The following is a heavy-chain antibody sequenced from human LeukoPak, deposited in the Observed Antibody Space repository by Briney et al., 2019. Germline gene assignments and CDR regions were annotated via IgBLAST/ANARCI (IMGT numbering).Heavy chain of an antibody. CDR1: GYTFTGYY. V-gene: IGHV1-69*05. CDR3: ARDSRDQYSSGWKALRFDI. J-gene: IGHJ3*02. Sequence: ASEKVSCKASGYTFTGYYIYWVRQAPGQGLEWMGGIIPIFGTANYAQKFQGRVTITTDESTSTAYMELGSLRSEDTAVYYCARDSRDQYSSGWKALRFDIWGQGTMVTVSS. D-gene: IGHD6-19*01. CDR2: IIPIFGTA.